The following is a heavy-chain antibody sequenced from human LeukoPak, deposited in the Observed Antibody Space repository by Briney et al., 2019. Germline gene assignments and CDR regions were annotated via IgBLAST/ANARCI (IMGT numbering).Heavy chain of an antibody. CDR3: ARDNPTSNYYDSSGKYRGDY. V-gene: IGHV3-21*01. Sequence: GGSLRLSCAASGFTFSSYSMNWVRQAPGKGLEWVSSISSSSSYIYYADSVKGRFTISRDNAKNSLYLQMNSLRAEDTAVYYCARDNPTSNYYDSSGKYRGDYWGQGTLVTVAS. J-gene: IGHJ4*02. CDR2: ISSSSSYI. CDR1: GFTFSSYS. D-gene: IGHD3-22*01.